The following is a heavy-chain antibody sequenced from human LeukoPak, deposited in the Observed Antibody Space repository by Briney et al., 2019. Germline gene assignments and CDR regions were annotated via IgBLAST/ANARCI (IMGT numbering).Heavy chain of an antibody. V-gene: IGHV4-59*01. D-gene: IGHD5-18*01. CDR3: ASGNPSTWIQLWPKGYNWFDP. Sequence: PSETLSLTCTVSGGSISSYYWSWLRQPPGKGLEWIGYIYYSGSTNYNPSLKSRVTISVDTSKNQFSLKLSSVTAADTAVYYCASGNPSTWIQLWPKGYNWFDPWGQGTLVTVSS. J-gene: IGHJ5*02. CDR2: IYYSGST. CDR1: GGSISSYY.